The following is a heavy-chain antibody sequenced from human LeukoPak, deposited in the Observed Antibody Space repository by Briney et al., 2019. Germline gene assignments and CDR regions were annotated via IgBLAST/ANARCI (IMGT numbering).Heavy chain of an antibody. CDR3: ARGLQRGATANYYGMDV. D-gene: IGHD1-26*01. J-gene: IGHJ6*02. CDR1: GFTFRSYA. CDR2: ITGGGGGT. Sequence: GGSLRPSCAASGFTFRSYAMSGVRHAPEQALEWVSSITGGGGGTYSANSVKGRFTISRANAMITPYLQVNSLRAEDPAVHYCARGLQRGATANYYGMDVWGQGTTVTVS. V-gene: IGHV3-23*01.